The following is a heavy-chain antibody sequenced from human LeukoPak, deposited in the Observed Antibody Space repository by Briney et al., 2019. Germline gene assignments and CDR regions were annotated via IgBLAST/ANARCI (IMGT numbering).Heavy chain of an antibody. D-gene: IGHD2-15*01. CDR2: ISSSSSTI. CDR1: GFTFSTYS. J-gene: IGHJ6*03. CDR3: ARGSREDIYYYYYMDV. Sequence: PGGSLRLSCAASGFTFSTYSINWVRQAPGKGLEWVSYISSSSSTIYYADSVKGRFTISRDNAKSSLYLQMNSLRAEDTAVYYCARGSREDIYYYYYMDVWGKGTTVTVSS. V-gene: IGHV3-48*01.